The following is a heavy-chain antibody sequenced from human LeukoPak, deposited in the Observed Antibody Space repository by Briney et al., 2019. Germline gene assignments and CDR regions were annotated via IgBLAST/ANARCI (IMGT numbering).Heavy chain of an antibody. Sequence: PGGSLRLSCAASGFTFSSYGMHWVRQAPGKGLEWVANIKQDGSEKYYVDSVKGRFTISRDNAKNSLYLQMNSLRAEDTAVYYCAREGLDTAMVDAFDIWGQGTMVTVSS. CDR1: GFTFSSYG. D-gene: IGHD5-18*01. V-gene: IGHV3-7*01. CDR3: AREGLDTAMVDAFDI. J-gene: IGHJ3*02. CDR2: IKQDGSEK.